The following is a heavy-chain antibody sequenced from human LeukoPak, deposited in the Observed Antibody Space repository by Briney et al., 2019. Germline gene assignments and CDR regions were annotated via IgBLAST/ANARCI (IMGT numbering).Heavy chain of an antibody. CDR3: AKDNPVLEY. V-gene: IGHV3-30*18. CDR2: ISKDESNK. Sequence: GGSLRLSCAASGFSVSTFGMHWVRQTPAKGLEWVSHISKDESNKYYADSVKGRFTISRDTSKNTLFLQMNSLRVEDTAVYYCAKDNPVLEYWGQGTLVTVSS. J-gene: IGHJ4*02. CDR1: GFSVSTFG.